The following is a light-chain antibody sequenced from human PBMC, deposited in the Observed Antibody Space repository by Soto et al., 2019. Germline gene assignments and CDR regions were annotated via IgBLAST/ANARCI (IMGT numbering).Light chain of an antibody. CDR1: QSVSSN. J-gene: IGKJ1*01. V-gene: IGKV3-15*01. CDR3: QQYKNWPPWT. CDR2: GAS. Sequence: EIVMTQSPATLSVSPGEGATLSCRASQSVSSNLAWYQQKPGQAHRLLIQGASTRATDTPARFSGSGSGTEFTLTISSLQSEDSAVYYCQQYKNWPPWTFGQGTKVDIK.